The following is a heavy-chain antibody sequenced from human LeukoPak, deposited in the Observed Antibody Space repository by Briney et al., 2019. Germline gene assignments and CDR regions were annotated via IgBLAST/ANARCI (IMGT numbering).Heavy chain of an antibody. D-gene: IGHD1-1*01. CDR1: GFSFGDHY. V-gene: IGHV3-72*01. Sequence: PGGSLRLSCAASGFSFGDHYMDWVRQAPGKGLDWVGRNRNKANSYTTEYAASVKGRFTISRDASKNSLYLHMNSLRAEDTAVYYCARLFRDVTTFDYWGQGTLVTVSS. J-gene: IGHJ4*02. CDR3: ARLFRDVTTFDY. CDR2: NRNKANSYTT.